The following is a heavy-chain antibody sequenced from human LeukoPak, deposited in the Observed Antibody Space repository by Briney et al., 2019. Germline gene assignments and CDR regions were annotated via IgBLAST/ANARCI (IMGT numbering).Heavy chain of an antibody. V-gene: IGHV3-23*01. Sequence: GGSLRLSCAASGFTFSIYAMSWVRQAPGKGLEWVSAISGSGGSTYYAHSVKGRFTISRDNSKDTLYLQMNSLRAEDTAVYYCAKETEAVAGPIDYWGQGTLVTVSS. J-gene: IGHJ4*02. CDR1: GFTFSIYA. CDR3: AKETEAVAGPIDY. D-gene: IGHD6-19*01. CDR2: ISGSGGST.